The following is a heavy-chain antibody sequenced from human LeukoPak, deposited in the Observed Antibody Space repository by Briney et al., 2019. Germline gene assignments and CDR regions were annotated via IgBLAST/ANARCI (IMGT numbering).Heavy chain of an antibody. CDR1: GGSISRYY. J-gene: IGHJ4*02. V-gene: IGHV4-59*01. D-gene: IGHD6-19*01. CDR2: ISYSGST. Sequence: PSETLSLTCTVSGGSISRYYWSWIRQPPGEGLEWIGYISYSGSTNYNPSLKSRVTISVDTSKNQFSLKLSSVTAADTAVYYCAREGSIAVAGTRGYYFDYWGQGTLVTVSS. CDR3: AREGSIAVAGTRGYYFDY.